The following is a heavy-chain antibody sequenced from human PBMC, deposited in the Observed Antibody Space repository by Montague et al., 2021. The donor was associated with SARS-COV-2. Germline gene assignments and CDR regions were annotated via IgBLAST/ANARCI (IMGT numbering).Heavy chain of an antibody. V-gene: IGHV4-39*01. CDR3: ARPGSGYSYGSGAFDY. CDR2: IYYTENT. D-gene: IGHD5-18*01. Sequence: SETLSLTCTVSGGSISNSIYYWDWIRQPPGKGLEWIGSIYYTENTYYNPSPKSRVTISIDTSKNQFSLKLSSVTAADAAVYYCARPGSGYSYGSGAFDYWGQGTLVTVSS. J-gene: IGHJ4*02. CDR1: GGSISNSIYY.